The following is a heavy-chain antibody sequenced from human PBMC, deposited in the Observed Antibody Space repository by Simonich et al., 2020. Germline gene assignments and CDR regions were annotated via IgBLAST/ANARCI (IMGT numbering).Heavy chain of an antibody. CDR1: GFTFDDYA. V-gene: IGHV3-9*01. CDR3: AKDGGYCTNGVCYYFDY. CDR2: ISWNSGSI. Sequence: EVQLVESGGGLVQPGRSLRLSCAASGFTFDDYAMHWVRQAPGEVLGGVSGISWNSGSIGYADSGKGRFTISRDNAKNSLYLQMNSLRAEDTALYYCAKDGGYCTNGVCYYFDYWGQGTLVTVSS. J-gene: IGHJ4*02. D-gene: IGHD2-8*01.